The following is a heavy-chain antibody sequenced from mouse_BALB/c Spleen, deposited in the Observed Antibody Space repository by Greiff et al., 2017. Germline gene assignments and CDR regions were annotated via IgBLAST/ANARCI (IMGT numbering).Heavy chain of an antibody. J-gene: IGHJ1*01. CDR3: ARDPYYYGSSYWYFDV. CDR1: GFTFSSYG. V-gene: IGHV5-6-3*01. Sequence: DVKLVESGGGLVQPGGSLKLSCAASGFTFSSYGMSWVRQTPDKRLELVATINSNGGSTYYPDSVKGRFTISRDNAKNTLYLQMSSLKSEDTAMYYCARDPYYYGSSYWYFDVWGAGTTVTVSS. D-gene: IGHD1-1*01. CDR2: INSNGGST.